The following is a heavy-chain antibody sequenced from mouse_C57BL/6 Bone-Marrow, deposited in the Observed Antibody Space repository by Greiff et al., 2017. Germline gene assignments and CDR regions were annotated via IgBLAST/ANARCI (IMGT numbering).Heavy chain of an antibody. CDR1: GYTFTSYW. D-gene: IGHD1-1*01. CDR3: ARESTTYFDY. Sequence: QVQLQPPGAELVKPGASVKLSCKASGYTFTSYWMHWVKQRPGQGLEWIGMIHPNSGSTNYNEKFKSKATLTVDKSSSTAYMQLSSLTSEDSAVYYCARESTTYFDYWRQGTTLTVSS. J-gene: IGHJ2*01. V-gene: IGHV1-64*01. CDR2: IHPNSGST.